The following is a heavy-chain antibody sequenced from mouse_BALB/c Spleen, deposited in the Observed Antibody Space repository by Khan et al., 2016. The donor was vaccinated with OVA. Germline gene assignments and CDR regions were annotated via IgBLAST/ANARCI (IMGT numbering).Heavy chain of an antibody. CDR1: GYTFTSHT. CDR2: INPRSGYT. D-gene: IGHD2-14*01. V-gene: IGHV1-4*01. CDR3: ARRTTGYALDY. Sequence: QVQLQQPGAELARPGASVKMSCKASGYTFTSHTMHWVKQRPGQGLEWIGYINPRSGYTNYSQKFNDKATLTTDKSSSTAYMQLSSLTSEDSAVYYCARRTTGYALDYWGQGTSVTVSS. J-gene: IGHJ4*01.